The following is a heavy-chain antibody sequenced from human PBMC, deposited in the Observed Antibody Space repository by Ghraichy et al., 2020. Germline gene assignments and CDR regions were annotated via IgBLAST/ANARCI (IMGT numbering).Heavy chain of an antibody. CDR2: ISTNGRTT. J-gene: IGHJ4*02. D-gene: IGHD6-19*01. CDR1: GLTLSNYE. CDR3: ASSGSGWWYFEY. Sequence: GGSLRLSCAASGLTLSNYEVYWVRQAPGKGLEWISYISTNGRTTFYADSVKGRFTISRDNAKNSLYLQMNSLISEDTAVYFCASSGSGWWYFEYWGQGTLVTVSS. V-gene: IGHV3-48*03.